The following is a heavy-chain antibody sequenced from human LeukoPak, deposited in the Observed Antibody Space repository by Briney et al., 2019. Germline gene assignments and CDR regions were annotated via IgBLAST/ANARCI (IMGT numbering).Heavy chain of an antibody. Sequence: KPGGSLRLSCAASGFIFNTYSMNWVRQAPGKGLEWLGRIKIKSDGETTDYAAPVKGRFTISRDDSRNTLYLQMNSLETEDTAVYYCAVGRVRDYWGQGTLVTVSS. D-gene: IGHD3-3*01. CDR3: AVGRVRDY. V-gene: IGHV3-15*01. J-gene: IGHJ4*02. CDR1: GFIFNTYS. CDR2: IKIKSDGETT.